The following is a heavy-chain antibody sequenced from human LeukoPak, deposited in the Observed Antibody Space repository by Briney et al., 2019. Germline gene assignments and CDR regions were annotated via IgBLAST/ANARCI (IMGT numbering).Heavy chain of an antibody. CDR1: GGTFRGYA. D-gene: IGHD1-14*01. V-gene: IGHV1-69*13. CDR2: IIPIFGTA. CDR3: AREYPNLHGVDY. J-gene: IGHJ4*02. Sequence: SVKVSCKASGGTFRGYAISWVRQAPGQGLEWMGGIIPIFGTANYAQKFQGRVTITADESTSTAYMELSSLRSEDTAVYYCAREYPNLHGVDYWGQGTLVTVSS.